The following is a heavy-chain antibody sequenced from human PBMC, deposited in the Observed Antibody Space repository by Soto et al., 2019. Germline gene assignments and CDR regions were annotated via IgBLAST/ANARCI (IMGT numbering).Heavy chain of an antibody. CDR3: ARNRPYYDFWSGYYTGYYFDY. Sequence: QVQLQQWGAGLLKPSETLSLTCAVYGGSFSGYYWSWIRQPPGKGLEWIGEINHSGSTNYNPSLKRQVTRSVHTTKNQFSLKLSYVTAADTAVYYCARNRPYYDFWSGYYTGYYFDYWGQEILVTVS. V-gene: IGHV4-34*01. D-gene: IGHD3-3*01. J-gene: IGHJ4*02. CDR2: INHSGST. CDR1: GGSFSGYY.